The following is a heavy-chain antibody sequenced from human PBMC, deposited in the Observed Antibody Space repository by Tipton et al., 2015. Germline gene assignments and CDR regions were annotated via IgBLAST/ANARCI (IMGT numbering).Heavy chain of an antibody. Sequence: VQLVQSGAEVKKPGESLTISCKGSGYSFTRYWIGWVRQMPGKGLEWMGIIYPHDSDTRYSPSFQGQVTITADRSINTAYLQWSSLKASDTAIYYCARQYSSGWFGEYFQHWGQGTLVTVSS. D-gene: IGHD6-19*01. CDR1: GYSFTRYW. CDR3: ARQYSSGWFGEYFQH. CDR2: IYPHDSDT. J-gene: IGHJ1*01. V-gene: IGHV5-51*01.